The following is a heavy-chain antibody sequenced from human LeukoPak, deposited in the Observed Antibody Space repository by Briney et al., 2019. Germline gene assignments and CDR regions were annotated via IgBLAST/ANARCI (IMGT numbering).Heavy chain of an antibody. CDR2: IKSKSDGGTT. CDR1: GFTFSSYS. Sequence: GGSLRLSCAASGFTFSSYSMNWVRQAPGKGLEWVGRIKSKSDGGTTDYAAPVKGRFTISRDGSKDTLYLQMNSLKTEDTAMYYCTTGKTDDYYFDYWGQGTLVTVSS. V-gene: IGHV3-15*07. J-gene: IGHJ4*02. CDR3: TTGKTDDYYFDY. D-gene: IGHD1-1*01.